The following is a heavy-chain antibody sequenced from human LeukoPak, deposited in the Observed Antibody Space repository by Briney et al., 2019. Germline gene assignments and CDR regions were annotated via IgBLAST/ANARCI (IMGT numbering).Heavy chain of an antibody. Sequence: PGXGXXWXAYMHYSGTTNYNASLKRGITISVDTSKNQFSLMLSSVTAADTAVYYCARDIRVIGATLYFDYWGQGILVTVSS. V-gene: IGHV4-59*01. J-gene: IGHJ4*02. CDR2: MHYSGTT. D-gene: IGHD1-26*01. CDR3: ARDIRVIGATLYFDY.